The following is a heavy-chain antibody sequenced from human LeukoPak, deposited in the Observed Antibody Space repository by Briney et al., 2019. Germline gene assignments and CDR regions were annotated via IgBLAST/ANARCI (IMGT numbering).Heavy chain of an antibody. J-gene: IGHJ4*02. D-gene: IGHD2-8*02. CDR3: AKNSLGDTGAYQYYFDY. CDR1: GFTFSSYA. Sequence: GGSLRLSCSASGFTFSSYAMSWVRQAPGKGLEWVSAISDSGDSTYYADSVKGRFTISRDNSKNTLYLQMNSLRAEDTAVYYCAKNSLGDTGAYQYYFDYLGPGTLGTGSS. CDR2: ISDSGDST. V-gene: IGHV3-23*01.